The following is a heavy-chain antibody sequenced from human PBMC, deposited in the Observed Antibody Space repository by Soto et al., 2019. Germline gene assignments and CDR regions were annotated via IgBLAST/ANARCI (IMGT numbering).Heavy chain of an antibody. Sequence: GGSLRLSCAAPGFTFSIYAMSWVRQAPGKGLEWVSAISGSGGSTYYADSVKGRFTISRDNSKNTLYLQMNSLRAEDTAVYYCARDGKLHFDIVVVPAAIYSDYYYGMDFWGQGTTVTVSS. CDR2: ISGSGGST. J-gene: IGHJ6*02. D-gene: IGHD2-2*01. V-gene: IGHV3-23*01. CDR3: ARDGKLHFDIVVVPAAIYSDYYYGMDF. CDR1: GFTFSIYA.